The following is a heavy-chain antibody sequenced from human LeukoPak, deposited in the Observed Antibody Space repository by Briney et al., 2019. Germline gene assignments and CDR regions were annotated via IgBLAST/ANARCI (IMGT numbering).Heavy chain of an antibody. CDR2: ISYDGSNK. V-gene: IGHV3-30*18. CDR1: GFTFSDYG. CDR3: AKVLSGWYFDY. J-gene: IGHJ4*02. D-gene: IGHD6-19*01. Sequence: PGGSLRLSCAASGFTFSDYGMHWVRQAPGKGLEWVAVISYDGSNKYYADSVKGRFTISRDNSKNTLYLQMNSLRAEDTAVYYCAKVLSGWYFDYWGQGTLVTVSS.